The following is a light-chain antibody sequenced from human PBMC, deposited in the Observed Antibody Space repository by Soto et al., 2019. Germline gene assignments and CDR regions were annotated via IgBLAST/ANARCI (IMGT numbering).Light chain of an antibody. CDR1: QSIALS. CDR2: VAF. V-gene: IGKV1-39*01. J-gene: IGKJ1*01. Sequence: DIQMTQSPSSLSASVGDTVTMTCRASQSIALSVNWYQQKPGKAPKLLIYVAFTLESGVPSRFSGSGSGTEFTLTIRSLQHEDFATYYCQQSFRSPITFGQGTKVDIK. CDR3: QQSFRSPIT.